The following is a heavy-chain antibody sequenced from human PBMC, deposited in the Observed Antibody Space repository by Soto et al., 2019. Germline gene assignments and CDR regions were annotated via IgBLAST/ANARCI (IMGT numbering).Heavy chain of an antibody. Sequence: ASVKVSCKASGYTFTSYGISWVRQAPGQGLEWMGWISAYNGNTNYAQKLQGRVTMTTDTSTSTAYMELRSLRSDDTAVYYCARGVRSGSYLGYYFDYWGQGTMVTVSS. CDR2: ISAYNGNT. D-gene: IGHD1-26*01. CDR3: ARGVRSGSYLGYYFDY. J-gene: IGHJ4*02. CDR1: GYTFTSYG. V-gene: IGHV1-18*04.